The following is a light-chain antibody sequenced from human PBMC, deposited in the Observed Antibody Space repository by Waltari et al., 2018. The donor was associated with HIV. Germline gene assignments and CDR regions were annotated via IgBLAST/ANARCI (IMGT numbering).Light chain of an antibody. CDR2: LGS. Sequence: DIVMTQSPLSLPVTPGEPASISCRSSQSLLHSNGFNYLDWYLQKPGQSPQLLIYLGSNRASGVPDRFSGSGSGTDFTLKSSRVEAEDVGVYYCMQALQTPLFTFGPGTKVDI. CDR1: QSLLHSNGFNY. V-gene: IGKV2-28*01. J-gene: IGKJ3*01. CDR3: MQALQTPLFT.